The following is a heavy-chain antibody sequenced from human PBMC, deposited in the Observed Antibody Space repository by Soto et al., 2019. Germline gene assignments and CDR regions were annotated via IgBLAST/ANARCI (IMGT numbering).Heavy chain of an antibody. Sequence: SETLSLTCAVYGGSFSGYYWSWIRQPPGKGLEWIGEINHSGSTNYNPSLKSRVTISIDTSKNQFSLKLSSVTAADTAVYYCARGATVTTSALGYYYYYYMDVWGKGTTVTVSS. CDR2: INHSGST. V-gene: IGHV4-34*01. CDR3: ARGATVTTSALGYYYYYYMDV. CDR1: GGSFSGYY. D-gene: IGHD4-17*01. J-gene: IGHJ6*03.